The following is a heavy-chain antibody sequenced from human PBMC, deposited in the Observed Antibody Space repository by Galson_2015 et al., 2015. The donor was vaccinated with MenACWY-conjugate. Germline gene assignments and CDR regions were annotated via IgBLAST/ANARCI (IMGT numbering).Heavy chain of an antibody. V-gene: IGHV5-51*01. CDR1: GYSFTSYW. CDR2: IYPGDSDT. D-gene: IGHD1-26*01. J-gene: IGHJ6*02. Sequence: QSGAEVKKPGESLPISCTGSGYSFTSYWIGWVRQMPGKGLEWMGIIYPGDSDTRYSPSFQGQVTISADKSISTAYLQWSSLKASDTAMYYCARHVDSGTETGYYYGMDVWGQGTTVTVSS. CDR3: ARHVDSGTETGYYYGMDV.